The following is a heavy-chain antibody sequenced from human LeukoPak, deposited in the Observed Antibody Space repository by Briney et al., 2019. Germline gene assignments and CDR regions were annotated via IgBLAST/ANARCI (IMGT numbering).Heavy chain of an antibody. CDR3: AGVSGSYRHNYFDY. CDR1: GGSISSYY. D-gene: IGHD1-26*01. V-gene: IGHV4-59*01. J-gene: IGHJ4*02. Sequence: SETLSLTCTVSGGSISSYYWSWIRQPPGKGLEWIGYIYYSGSTNYSPSLKSRVTISVDTSKNQFSLKLSSVTAADTAVYYCAGVSGSYRHNYFDYWGQGTLVTVSS. CDR2: IYYSGST.